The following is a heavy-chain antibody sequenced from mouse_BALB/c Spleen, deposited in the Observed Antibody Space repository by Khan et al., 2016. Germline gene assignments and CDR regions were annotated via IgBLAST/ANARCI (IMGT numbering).Heavy chain of an antibody. D-gene: IGHD2-4*01. V-gene: IGHV9-3-1*01. CDR1: GYTFTNYG. CDR3: ARKSTMITDYYAMDY. J-gene: IGHJ4*01. CDR2: INTYTGEP. Sequence: QIQLVQSGPELKKPGETVKISCKASGYTFTNYGMNWVKQAPGKGLKWMGWINTYTGEPTYADDFKGRFAFSLETSASTAYLQINNLKNEDTATYCWARKSTMITDYYAMDYWGQGTSVTVSS.